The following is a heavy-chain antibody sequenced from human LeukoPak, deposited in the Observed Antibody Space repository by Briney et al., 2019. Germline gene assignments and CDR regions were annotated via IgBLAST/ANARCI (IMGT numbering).Heavy chain of an antibody. CDR3: ATNWNYRFDY. CDR2: IKQDGSEK. J-gene: IGHJ4*02. V-gene: IGHV3-7*01. D-gene: IGHD1-7*01. CDR1: GLIFSDYW. Sequence: GGFLRLSCAASGLIFSDYWMSWVRQAPGKGLEWVANIKQDGSEKHYVDSVKGRFTISRDNAKNSLYLQMNSLRVEDTAVYYCATNWNYRFDYWGQGTLVTVSS.